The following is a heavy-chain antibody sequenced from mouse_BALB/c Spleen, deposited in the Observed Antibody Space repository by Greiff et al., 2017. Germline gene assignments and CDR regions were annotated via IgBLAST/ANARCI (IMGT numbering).Heavy chain of an antibody. CDR2: ISYDGSN. V-gene: IGHV3-6*02. Sequence: ESGPGLVKPSQSLSLTCSVTGYSITSGYYWNWIRQFPGNKLEWMGYISYDGSNNYNPSLKNRISITRDTSKNQFFLKLNSVTTEDTATYYCAREGVFAYWGQGTLVTVSA. CDR3: AREGVFAY. J-gene: IGHJ3*01. CDR1: GYSITSGYY.